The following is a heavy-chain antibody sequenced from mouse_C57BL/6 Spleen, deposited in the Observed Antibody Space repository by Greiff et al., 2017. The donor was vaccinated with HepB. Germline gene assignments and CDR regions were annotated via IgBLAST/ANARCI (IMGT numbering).Heavy chain of an antibody. CDR3: AVEPGFAY. CDR1: GYTFTSYW. CDR2: IYPGNSDT. V-gene: IGHV1-5*01. Sequence: EVQLQQSGTVLARPGASVKMSCKTSGYTFTSYWMHWVKQRPGQGLEWIGAIYPGNSDTSYNQKFKGKAKLTAVTSASTAYMELSSLTEGDSAVCYGAVEPGFAYWGQGTLVTVAA. J-gene: IGHJ3*01.